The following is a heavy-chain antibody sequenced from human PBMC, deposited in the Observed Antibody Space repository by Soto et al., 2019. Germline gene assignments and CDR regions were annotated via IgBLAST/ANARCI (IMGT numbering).Heavy chain of an antibody. CDR1: GITFSSYS. J-gene: IGHJ4*02. CDR2: ISSSNT. Sequence: EVQLVESGGGLVQPGASLRLSCTASGITFSSYSMNLVRQAPGKGLEWLSYISSSNTDYADSVKGRFTISRDNSKNSVYLQMNSLRDEDTAVYYCVGDQDVHAPMVHGNYWGRGTRVTVSS. CDR3: VGDQDVHAPMVHGNY. V-gene: IGHV3-48*02. D-gene: IGHD2-8*01.